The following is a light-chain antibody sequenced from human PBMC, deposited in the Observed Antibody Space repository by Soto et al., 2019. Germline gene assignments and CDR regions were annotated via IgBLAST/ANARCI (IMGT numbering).Light chain of an antibody. CDR3: AAWDVSLKGFV. Sequence: QSVLTQPPSASGTPGQRVTSSCSGSSSNIGINTVNWYRQLPGTAPQLLISDNHRRPSGVPDRFSGSKSGTSASLAISGLQSEHEATYFCAAWDVSLKGFVFGTGTNVTV. V-gene: IGLV1-44*01. J-gene: IGLJ1*01. CDR2: DNH. CDR1: SSNIGINT.